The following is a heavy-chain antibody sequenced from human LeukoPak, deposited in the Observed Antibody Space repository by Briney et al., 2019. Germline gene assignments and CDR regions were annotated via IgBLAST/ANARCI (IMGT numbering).Heavy chain of an antibody. CDR1: GFTFSSYW. CDR2: VNSDGSGT. Sequence: GGSLRLSCAASGFTFSSYWVHWVRQAPGKGLVWVSHVNSDGSGTSYADSVKGRFTISRDNAKNSLYLQMNSLRAEDTAVYYCARTYCSSTSCSFHFDYWGQGTLVTVSS. CDR3: ARTYCSSTSCSFHFDY. D-gene: IGHD2-2*01. J-gene: IGHJ4*02. V-gene: IGHV3-74*01.